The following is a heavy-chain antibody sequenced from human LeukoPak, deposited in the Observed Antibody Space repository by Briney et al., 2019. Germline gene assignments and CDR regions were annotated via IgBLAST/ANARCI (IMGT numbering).Heavy chain of an antibody. CDR1: GGSISSSSYY. Sequence: SETLSLTCTVSGGSISSSSYYWGWIRQPPGKGLEWIGSIYYSGSTYYNPSLKSRVTISVDTFKNQFSLKLSSVTAADTAVYYCARDLLGDPIAAAPEGIQHWGQGTLVTVSS. J-gene: IGHJ1*01. V-gene: IGHV4-39*07. D-gene: IGHD6-13*01. CDR3: ARDLLGDPIAAAPEGIQH. CDR2: IYYSGST.